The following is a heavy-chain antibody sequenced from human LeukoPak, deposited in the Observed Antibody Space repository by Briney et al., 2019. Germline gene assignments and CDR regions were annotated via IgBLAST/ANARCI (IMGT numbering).Heavy chain of an antibody. CDR3: AREVHGSGTLDAFDI. CDR2: INPNSGGT. J-gene: IGHJ3*02. Sequence: ASVKVSCKASGYTFTGYYMHWVRQAPGQGLEWMGWINPNSGGTNYAQKFQGRVTMTRDTSISTAYMELCRLRSDDTAVYYCAREVHGSGTLDAFDIWGQGTMVTVSS. CDR1: GYTFTGYY. D-gene: IGHD3-10*01. V-gene: IGHV1-2*02.